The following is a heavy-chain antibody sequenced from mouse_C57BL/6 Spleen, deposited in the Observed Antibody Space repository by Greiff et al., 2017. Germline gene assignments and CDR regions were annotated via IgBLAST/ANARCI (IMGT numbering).Heavy chain of an antibody. D-gene: IGHD2-4*01. Sequence: QVQLKESGPGLVAPSQSLSITCTVSGFSLTSYGVDWVRQSPGKGLEWLGVIWGVGSTNYNSALKSRLSISKDNSKSQVFLKMNSLQTDDTAMYYCASGDYDERFAYWGQGTLVTVSA. CDR3: ASGDYDERFAY. J-gene: IGHJ3*01. CDR1: GFSLTSYG. V-gene: IGHV2-6*01. CDR2: IWGVGST.